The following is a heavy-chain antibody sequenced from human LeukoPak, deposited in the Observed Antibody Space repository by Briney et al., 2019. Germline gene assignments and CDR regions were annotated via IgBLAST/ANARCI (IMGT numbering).Heavy chain of an antibody. CDR3: ARDRVGATDYFDY. J-gene: IGHJ4*02. V-gene: IGHV3-33*01. Sequence: PGGSLRLSCAASGFTFSSYGVHWVRQAPGKGLEWVAVIWYDGSNKYYADSVKGRFTISRDNSKNTLYLQMNSLRAEDTAVYYCARDRVGATDYFDYWGQGTLVTVSS. CDR2: IWYDGSNK. CDR1: GFTFSSYG. D-gene: IGHD1-26*01.